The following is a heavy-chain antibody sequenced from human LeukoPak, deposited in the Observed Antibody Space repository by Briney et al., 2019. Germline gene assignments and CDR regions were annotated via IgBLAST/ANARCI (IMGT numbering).Heavy chain of an antibody. CDR3: ARDNGGDSWAPLDY. V-gene: IGHV3-74*01. D-gene: IGHD4-23*01. Sequence: PGGSLRLSCAASGFTFSSYWMHWVRQVPGKGLVWVSRIKIDGSRTYYADSVKGRLTISRDNAKNTLYLQMNSLTAEDTAVYYCARDNGGDSWAPLDYWGQGILVTVSS. J-gene: IGHJ4*02. CDR2: IKIDGSRT. CDR1: GFTFSSYW.